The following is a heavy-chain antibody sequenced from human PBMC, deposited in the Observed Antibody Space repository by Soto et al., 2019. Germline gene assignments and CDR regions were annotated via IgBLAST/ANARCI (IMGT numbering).Heavy chain of an antibody. V-gene: IGHV4-34*01. Sequence: SETLSLTCAVYGGSFSGYYWSWIRQPPGKGLEWIGETNHSGSTNYNPSLKSRVTISVDTSKNQFSLKLSSVTAADTAVYYCARDPTDYGDYAFDYWGQGTLVTVSS. D-gene: IGHD4-17*01. J-gene: IGHJ4*02. CDR3: ARDPTDYGDYAFDY. CDR2: TNHSGST. CDR1: GGSFSGYY.